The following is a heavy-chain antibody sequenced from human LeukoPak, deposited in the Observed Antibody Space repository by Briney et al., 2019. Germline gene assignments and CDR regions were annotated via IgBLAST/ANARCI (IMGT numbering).Heavy chain of an antibody. CDR3: ARSSGRYLNWFDP. CDR1: GGSTSSYY. J-gene: IGHJ5*02. Sequence: TSETLSLTCTVSGGSTSSYYWSWIRQPPGKGLEWIGYIYYSGSTNYNPSLKSRVTISVDTSKNQFSLKLSSVTAADTAVYYCARSSGRYLNWFDPWGQGTLVTVSS. V-gene: IGHV4-59*01. CDR2: IYYSGST. D-gene: IGHD6-19*01.